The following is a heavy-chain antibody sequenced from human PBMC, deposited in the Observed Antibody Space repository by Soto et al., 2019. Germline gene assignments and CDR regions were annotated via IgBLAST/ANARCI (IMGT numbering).Heavy chain of an antibody. CDR1: GYTFTSYG. Sequence: QVQLVQSGAEVKKPGASVKVSCKASGYTFTSYGISWVRQAPGQGLEWMGWISAYNGNTNYAQKLQGRVTMTTDTSTITAYRELRRRRSDATAVYYCARDCISTSCYGYNWFDPWGQGTLVTVSS. J-gene: IGHJ5*02. D-gene: IGHD2-2*01. CDR3: ARDCISTSCYGYNWFDP. V-gene: IGHV1-18*01. CDR2: ISAYNGNT.